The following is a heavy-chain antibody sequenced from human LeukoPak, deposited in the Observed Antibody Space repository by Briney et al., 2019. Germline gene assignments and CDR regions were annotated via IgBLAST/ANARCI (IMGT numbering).Heavy chain of an antibody. CDR1: VLSFSRYW. CDR3: ARGLAAAGTPFDYYYGMDV. J-gene: IGHJ6*04. V-gene: IGHV3-7*03. D-gene: IGHD6-13*01. Sequence: GGSLRLSCAASVLSFSRYWMSSVRQAPGKRREGVAKIKQDGSEKYYVDPVKGRFTISRNNAKTSLYLQMNSLRAEDTAVYYCARGLAAAGTPFDYYYGMDVWGKGTTVTVSS. CDR2: IKQDGSEK.